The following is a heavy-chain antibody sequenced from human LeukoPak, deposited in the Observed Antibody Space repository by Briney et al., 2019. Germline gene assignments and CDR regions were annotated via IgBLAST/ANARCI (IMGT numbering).Heavy chain of an antibody. D-gene: IGHD3-10*01. V-gene: IGHV4-34*01. CDR1: GGSFCGYY. Sequence: SETLSLTCAVYGGSFCGYYWSWIRQPPGKGLEWIGEINHSGSTNYNPSLKSRVTISVDTSKDQFSLKLSSVTAADTAVYYCARRGALWFFRWGQGTLVTVSS. CDR2: INHSGST. J-gene: IGHJ4*02. CDR3: ARRGALWFFR.